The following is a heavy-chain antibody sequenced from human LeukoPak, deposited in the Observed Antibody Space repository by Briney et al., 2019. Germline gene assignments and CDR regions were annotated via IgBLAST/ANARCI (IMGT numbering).Heavy chain of an antibody. CDR1: GFTFSSYS. D-gene: IGHD3-22*01. J-gene: IGHJ4*02. CDR3: AREGSSGYYDLAGFDY. V-gene: IGHV3-21*01. CDR2: ISSSSSYI. Sequence: GGSLRLSCAASGFTFSSYSMNWVRQAPGKGLEWVSSISSSSSYIYYADSVKGRFTISRDNAKNSLYLQMNSLRAEDTAVYYCAREGSSGYYDLAGFDYWGQGTLVTVSS.